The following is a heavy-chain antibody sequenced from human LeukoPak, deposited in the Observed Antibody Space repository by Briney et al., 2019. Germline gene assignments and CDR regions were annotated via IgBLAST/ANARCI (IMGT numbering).Heavy chain of an antibody. CDR1: GGSISSSSYY. CDR3: ARGRVNYYDSSGCLDY. J-gene: IGHJ4*02. V-gene: IGHV4-39*07. D-gene: IGHD3-22*01. Sequence: SETLSLTCTVSGGSISSSSYYWGWIRQPPGKGLEWIGSIYYSGSTYYNPSLKSRVTISVDTSKNQFSLKLSSVTAADTAVYYCARGRVNYYDSSGCLDYWGQGTLVTVSS. CDR2: IYYSGST.